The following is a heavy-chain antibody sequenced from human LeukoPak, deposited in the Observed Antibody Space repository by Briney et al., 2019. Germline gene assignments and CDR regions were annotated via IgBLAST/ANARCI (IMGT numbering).Heavy chain of an antibody. V-gene: IGHV3-21*01. D-gene: IGHD6-6*01. CDR3: ARDLSSSSTAYFHH. Sequence: GGSLRPSCAASGFTFSSYSMNWVRQAPGKGLEWVSSISSSSTYIYYADSVKGRFTISRDDAKNSLYLQMNSLRAEDTAVYYCARDLSSSSTAYFHHWGQGTLVTVSS. J-gene: IGHJ1*01. CDR1: GFTFSSYS. CDR2: ISSSSTYI.